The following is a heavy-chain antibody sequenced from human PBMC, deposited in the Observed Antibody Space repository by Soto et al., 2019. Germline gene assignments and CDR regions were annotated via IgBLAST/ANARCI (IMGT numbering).Heavy chain of an antibody. CDR1: GYTFTSYA. CDR3: ARNDCSSTSCQGAFDI. V-gene: IGHV1-3*01. Sequence: QVQLVQSGAEVEKPGASVKVSCKASGYTFTSYAMHWVRQAPGQRLEWMGWINAGNGNTKYSQKFQGRVTITRDTSASTAYMELSSLRSEDTAVYYCARNDCSSTSCQGAFDIWGQGTMVTVSS. J-gene: IGHJ3*02. D-gene: IGHD2-2*01. CDR2: INAGNGNT.